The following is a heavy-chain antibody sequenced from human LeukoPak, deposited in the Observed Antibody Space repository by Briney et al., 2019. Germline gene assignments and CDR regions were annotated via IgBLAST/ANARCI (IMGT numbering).Heavy chain of an antibody. V-gene: IGHV4-59*01. D-gene: IGHD1-26*01. CDR2: IYSSGST. Sequence: SETLSLTYTVSGGSISTYSWSWIRQPPGKGRKWIGCIYSSGSTNYKPSLKSRVTISVDTSKNQFSLKLSSVTAAGMAVYYCARGSYSYYFDYWGQGTLVTVSS. J-gene: IGHJ4*02. CDR1: GGSISTYS. CDR3: ARGSYSYYFDY.